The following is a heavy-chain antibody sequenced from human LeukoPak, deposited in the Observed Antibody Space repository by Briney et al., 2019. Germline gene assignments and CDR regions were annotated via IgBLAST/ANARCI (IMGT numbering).Heavy chain of an antibody. J-gene: IGHJ4*02. CDR1: GFTFSVSA. D-gene: IGHD6-6*01. V-gene: IGHV3-73*01. CDR3: TYTSSSGVVY. Sequence: PGGSLKLSCAASGFTFSVSAMYWVRQASGKGLEWVGRIRNKANNYATAYAASLKGRFTISRDDSKNTAYPQMNSLETEDTAMYYCTYTSSSGVVYWGQGTLVTVSS. CDR2: IRNKANNYAT.